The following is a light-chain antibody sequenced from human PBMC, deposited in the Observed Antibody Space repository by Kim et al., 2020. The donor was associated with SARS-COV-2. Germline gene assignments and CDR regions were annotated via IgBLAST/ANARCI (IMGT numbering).Light chain of an antibody. CDR1: HSVSSSY. CDR2: GAS. V-gene: IGKV3-20*01. CDR3: QQYGSSPLT. J-gene: IGKJ4*01. Sequence: SPGDRASLSCRASHSVSSSYLAWYQQKPGQAPRLLIYGASSRATGIPDRFSGSGSRTDLTLTISRLEPEDVAVYYCQQYGSSPLTFGGGTKVEIK.